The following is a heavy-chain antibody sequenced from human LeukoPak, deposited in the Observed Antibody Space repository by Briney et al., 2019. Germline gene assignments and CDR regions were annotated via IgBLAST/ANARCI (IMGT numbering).Heavy chain of an antibody. Sequence: PSETLSLTCTVSGGSISSYYWSWIRQPPGKGLERIGYIYYSGSTNYNPSLKSRVTISVDTSKNQFSLKLSSVTAADTAVYYCARAVFWSGLSWFDPWGQGTLVTVSS. CDR3: ARAVFWSGLSWFDP. CDR1: GGSISSYY. V-gene: IGHV4-59*01. D-gene: IGHD3-3*01. J-gene: IGHJ5*02. CDR2: IYYSGST.